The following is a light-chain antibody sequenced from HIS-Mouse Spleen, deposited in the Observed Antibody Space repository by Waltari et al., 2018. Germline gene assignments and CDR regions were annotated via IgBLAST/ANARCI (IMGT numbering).Light chain of an antibody. J-gene: IGLJ2*01. CDR1: NIGNKN. Sequence: YELTQPLPVFVAPRQTARITWWGNNIGNKNLPWYQQKPGQAPVLVRYRDTHRPSGIPERFSGCNSGNTATLTSSRAQAGDEADYYCQVWDSSNVVFGGGTKLTVL. CDR2: RDT. V-gene: IGLV3-9*01. CDR3: QVWDSSNVV.